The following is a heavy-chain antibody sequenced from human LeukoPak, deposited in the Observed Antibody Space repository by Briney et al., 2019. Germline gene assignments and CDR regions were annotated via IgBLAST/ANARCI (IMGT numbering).Heavy chain of an antibody. CDR3: ARIYSSSWFLNWFDP. CDR1: GGSISSYY. CDR2: IYYSGST. J-gene: IGHJ5*02. D-gene: IGHD6-13*01. Sequence: SETLSLTCTVSGGSISSYYWSWIRQPPGKGLEWIGYIYYSGSTNYNPSLKSRVTISVDTSKNQFSLKLSSVTAADTAVYYCARIYSSSWFLNWFDPWGQGTLVTVSS. V-gene: IGHV4-59*01.